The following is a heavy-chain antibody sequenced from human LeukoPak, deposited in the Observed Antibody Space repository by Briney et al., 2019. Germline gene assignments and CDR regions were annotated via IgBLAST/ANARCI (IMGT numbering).Heavy chain of an antibody. J-gene: IGHJ4*02. CDR2: INPSGGST. CDR1: GYTFTSYY. CDR3: ARDGGSYCSGGSCYSFDY. Sequence: ASVKVSCKASGYTFTSYYMHWVRQAPGQGLEWMGIINPSGGSTSYAQKFQGRVTMTRDMSTSTVYIELSSLRSEDTAVSYCARDGGSYCSGGSCYSFDYWGQGTLVTVSS. D-gene: IGHD2-15*01. V-gene: IGHV1-46*01.